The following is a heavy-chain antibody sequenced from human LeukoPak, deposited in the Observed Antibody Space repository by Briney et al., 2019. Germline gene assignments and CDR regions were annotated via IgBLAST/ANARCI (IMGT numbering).Heavy chain of an antibody. D-gene: IGHD6-19*01. J-gene: IGHJ4*02. CDR3: ARGPIAVAGTRYFDY. CDR1: GGSISSSSYY. Sequence: SETLSLTCTVSGGSISSSSYYWGWIRQPPGKGLEWIGSIYYCGSTYYNRSLKSRVTISGATSTNQFSLKMSSVTAADTAVYYCARGPIAVAGTRYFDYWGQGTLVTVSS. CDR2: IYYCGST. V-gene: IGHV4-39*07.